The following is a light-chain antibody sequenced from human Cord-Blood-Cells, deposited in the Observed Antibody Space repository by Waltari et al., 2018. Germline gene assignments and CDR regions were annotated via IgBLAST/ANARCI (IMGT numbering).Light chain of an antibody. CDR2: EDN. CDR3: QSYDSSNQV. V-gene: IGLV6-57*01. CDR1: SDSIASNY. J-gene: IGLJ3*02. Sequence: FMLTPPHSVSDSPGKTVTISCTRSSDSIASNYVQWYQQRPGSPPTTVIYEDNQRPSGVPDRFSGSIDSSSNSAYLTISGLKTEDEADYYCQSYDSSNQVFGGGTKLTVL.